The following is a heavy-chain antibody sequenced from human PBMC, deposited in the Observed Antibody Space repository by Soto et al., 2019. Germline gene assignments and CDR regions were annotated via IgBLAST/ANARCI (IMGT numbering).Heavy chain of an antibody. J-gene: IGHJ4*02. Sequence: EVQLVESGGGLVQPGGSLRLSCAASGFTFSSYWMHWVRQAPGKGLVWVSRINSDGSSTSYADSVKGRFTISRDNAKNPLYLQMNSMRAEDTAVFYCARGGEWLPYDYWGQGTLVTVSS. V-gene: IGHV3-74*01. CDR2: INSDGSST. D-gene: IGHD3-16*01. CDR1: GFTFSSYW. CDR3: ARGGEWLPYDY.